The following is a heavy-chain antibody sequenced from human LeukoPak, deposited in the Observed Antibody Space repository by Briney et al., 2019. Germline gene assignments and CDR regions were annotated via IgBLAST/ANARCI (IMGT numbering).Heavy chain of an antibody. CDR2: ISGYNGDT. CDR3: ARVKRDGSGSYYTEDY. Sequence: ASVKVSCKASGYTFTRHGISWVRQAPGQGLEWMGWISGYNGDTKFAQKFQGRVSMTTDTSTSTAYMELRSLRSDDTAVYYCARVKRDGSGSYYTEDYWGQGTLVTVSS. J-gene: IGHJ4*02. D-gene: IGHD3-10*01. V-gene: IGHV1-18*01. CDR1: GYTFTRHG.